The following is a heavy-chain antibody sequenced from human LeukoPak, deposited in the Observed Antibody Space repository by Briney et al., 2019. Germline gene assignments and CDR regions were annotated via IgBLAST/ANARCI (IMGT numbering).Heavy chain of an antibody. D-gene: IGHD2-21*02. Sequence: PGGSLRLSCAASGFTFNSYAMHWVRQAPGKGLEYVSAISSNGGSTYYANSVKGRFTTSRDNSKNTLYLQMGSLRAEDMAVYYCARGPGVTYYYYYYLDVWGKGTTVTVSS. J-gene: IGHJ6*03. V-gene: IGHV3-64*01. CDR2: ISSNGGST. CDR1: GFTFNSYA. CDR3: ARGPGVTYYYYYYLDV.